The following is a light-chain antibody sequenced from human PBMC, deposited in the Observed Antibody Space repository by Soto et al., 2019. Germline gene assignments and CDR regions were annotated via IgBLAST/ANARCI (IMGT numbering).Light chain of an antibody. J-gene: IGLJ3*02. CDR3: AAWDASLSGWV. Sequence: QSVLTQPTSASGTPGQGVIISCSGTSSNIGSNYVYWYRLLPGTAPKLVMFSNVMRPPGVPDRFSGAKSGTSASLAISGLLPEDEADYFCAAWDASLSGWVFRGGTKLPVL. V-gene: IGLV1-47*02. CDR2: SNV. CDR1: SSNIGSNY.